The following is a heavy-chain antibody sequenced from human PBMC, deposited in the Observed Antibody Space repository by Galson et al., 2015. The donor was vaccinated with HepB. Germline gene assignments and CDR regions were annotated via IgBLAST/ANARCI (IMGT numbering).Heavy chain of an antibody. CDR3: AREIWAVDGSRLDY. CDR1: GFTFSLYS. D-gene: IGHD3-16*01. V-gene: IGHV3-30-3*01. J-gene: IGHJ4*02. CDR2: ITNDGNNE. Sequence: SLRLSCAVSGFTFSLYSLHWVRQAPGKGLEWVTLITNDGNNEFYADSVQDRFTIFRDNSKNILYLQMNSLRPEDTAVYYCAREIWAVDGSRLDYWGQGTLVTVSS.